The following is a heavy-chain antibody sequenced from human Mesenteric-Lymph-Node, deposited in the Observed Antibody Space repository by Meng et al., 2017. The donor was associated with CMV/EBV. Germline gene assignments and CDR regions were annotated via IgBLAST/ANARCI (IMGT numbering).Heavy chain of an antibody. V-gene: IGHV3-23*01. CDR2: ISASSDTT. CDR1: GFTFSSYA. J-gene: IGHJ6*02. Sequence: GGSLRLSCAASGFTFSSYAMSWVRQAPGKGLEWVSGISASSDTTYYADSVKGRFTISRDNSRNTLYLQMDTLRAEDTAVYYCAKGSHGMDVWGQGTTVTVSS. CDR3: AKGSHGMDV.